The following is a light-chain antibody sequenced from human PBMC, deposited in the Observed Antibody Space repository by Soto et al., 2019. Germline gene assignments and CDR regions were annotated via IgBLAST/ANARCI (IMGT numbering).Light chain of an antibody. CDR1: SSDIGGYNY. Sequence: QSALTQPASVSGSPGQSFTISCTGTSSDIGGYNYVSWYQQHPGKAPKLMLYEVSNRPSGVSNRFSGSKSGNTASLTITGLQAEDEADYYCNSYTSSSTLYVFGTGTKLTVL. V-gene: IGLV2-14*01. J-gene: IGLJ1*01. CDR2: EVS. CDR3: NSYTSSSTLYV.